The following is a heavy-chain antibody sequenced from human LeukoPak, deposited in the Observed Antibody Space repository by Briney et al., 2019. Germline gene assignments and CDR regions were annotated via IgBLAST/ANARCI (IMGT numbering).Heavy chain of an antibody. CDR3: ARDMRGDGFDI. D-gene: IGHD2-2*01. V-gene: IGHV3-7*04. CDR2: IRQDGSEK. J-gene: IGHJ3*02. CDR1: GFTFSSFW. Sequence: GGSLILSCAASGFTFSSFWMTWVRQAPGKGLEWVANIRQDGSEKYYVDSVEGRFTISRGNAKKSLFLQMNSLRVEDTAVYYCARDMRGDGFDIWGQGTIVTVSS.